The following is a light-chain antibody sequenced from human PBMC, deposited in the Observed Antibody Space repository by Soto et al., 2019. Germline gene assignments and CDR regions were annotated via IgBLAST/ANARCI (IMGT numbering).Light chain of an antibody. CDR1: TGAVTSGHY. CDR2: DAS. CDR3: LLSYSGARQGV. Sequence: QAVVTQEPSVTVSPGGTVTLTCGSSTGAVTSGHYPYWFQQKPGQAPRTLIYDASNKHSWTPARFSGSLLGGKAALTLSGAQPEDEAEYYCLLSYSGARQGVFGGGTKLTFL. V-gene: IGLV7-46*01. J-gene: IGLJ2*01.